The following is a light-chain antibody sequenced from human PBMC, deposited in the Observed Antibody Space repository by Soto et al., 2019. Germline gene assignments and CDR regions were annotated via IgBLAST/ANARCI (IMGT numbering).Light chain of an antibody. J-gene: IGKJ1*01. Sequence: DTVLSQCLGTLSLSPGESATLPCRASQSVGGSLAWYQQRPGQAPRLLVYHTSNRATGIPDRFSASGSGTDFTLTISRLESEDFAVYYCQQYESSPRTFGQGTKVDI. CDR1: QSVGGS. CDR3: QQYESSPRT. CDR2: HTS. V-gene: IGKV3-20*01.